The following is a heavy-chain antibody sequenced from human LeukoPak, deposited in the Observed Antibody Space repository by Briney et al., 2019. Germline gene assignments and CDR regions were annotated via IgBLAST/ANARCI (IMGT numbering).Heavy chain of an antibody. CDR3: ARAPYDFWSGYHPYYYYYGMDV. J-gene: IGHJ6*02. Sequence: ASVKVSCKASGYTFTSYGISWVRQAPGQGLEWMGGISAYNGNTNYAQKLQGRVTMTTDTSTSTAYMELRSLRSDDTAVYYCARAPYDFWSGYHPYYYYYGMDVWGQGTTVTVSS. CDR2: ISAYNGNT. V-gene: IGHV1-18*01. CDR1: GYTFTSYG. D-gene: IGHD3-3*01.